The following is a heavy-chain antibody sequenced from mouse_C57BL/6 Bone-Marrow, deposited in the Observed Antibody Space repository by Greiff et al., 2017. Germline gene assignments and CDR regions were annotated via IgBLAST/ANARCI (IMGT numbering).Heavy chain of an antibody. CDR2: IYPRSGNT. CDR3: ARWLLRNRGNY. J-gene: IGHJ2*01. Sequence: QVQLQQSGAELARPGASVKLSCKASGCTFTSYGISWVKQRTGQGLEWIGGIYPRSGNTYYNEKFKGKATLTADKSSSTAYMELRSLTSEDSAVYFCARWLLRNRGNYWGQGTTLTVSS. V-gene: IGHV1-81*01. D-gene: IGHD2-3*01. CDR1: GCTFTSYG.